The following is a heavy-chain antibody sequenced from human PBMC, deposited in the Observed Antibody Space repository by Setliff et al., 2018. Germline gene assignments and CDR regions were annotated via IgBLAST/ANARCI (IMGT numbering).Heavy chain of an antibody. Sequence: PGGSLRLSCAASGFTVSTHYLAWVRQAPGKGLQWVSLIYSHFYGDITFYADPVKGRFTISRDISNNTLYLQMNSLTAEDTAVYYCTREREGDYASGSNSRLHAAFDLWGRGTMVTVSS. CDR1: GFTVSTHY. CDR2: IYSHFYGDIT. J-gene: IGHJ3*01. CDR3: TREREGDYASGSNSRLHAAFDL. V-gene: IGHV3-53*01. D-gene: IGHD3-10*01.